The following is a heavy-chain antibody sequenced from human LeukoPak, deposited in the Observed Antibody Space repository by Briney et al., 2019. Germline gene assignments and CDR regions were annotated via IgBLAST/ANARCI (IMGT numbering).Heavy chain of an antibody. Sequence: PSETLSLTCTVSGGSISSSSYYWGWIRQPPGKGLEWIGSIYYSGSTYYNPSLKSRVTISVDTSKNQFSLKLSSVTAADTAVYYCARHFVPAATTDAFDIWGRGTMVTVSS. D-gene: IGHD2-2*01. CDR3: ARHFVPAATTDAFDI. CDR1: GGSISSSSYY. CDR2: IYYSGST. J-gene: IGHJ3*02. V-gene: IGHV4-39*01.